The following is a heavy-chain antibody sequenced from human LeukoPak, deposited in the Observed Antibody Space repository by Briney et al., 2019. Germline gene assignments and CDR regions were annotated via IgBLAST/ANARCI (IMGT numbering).Heavy chain of an antibody. CDR2: ISTYNENT. Sequence: ASVKVSFKASGYTFTNYAISLVRQAPAQGLEWVGWISTYNENTDYAQKFQGRVTITTDTSTSTAYMDLRSLRSDDTAVYYCAREDSSGLFDYWGQGTLVTVSS. D-gene: IGHD6-19*01. CDR3: AREDSSGLFDY. CDR1: GYTFTNYA. J-gene: IGHJ4*02. V-gene: IGHV1-18*01.